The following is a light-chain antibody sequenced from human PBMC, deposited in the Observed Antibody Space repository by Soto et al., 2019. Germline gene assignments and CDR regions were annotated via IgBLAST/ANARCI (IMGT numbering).Light chain of an antibody. Sequence: EIVLTQSPATLSLSPVERATLSCRATENLRTFLAWYQQKAGQAPRLLIYDASNRATGIPDRFSGSGSGTDFTLTISNLEPEDSAVYYCQQRSIWPLTFGGGTKVDIK. CDR1: ENLRTF. CDR3: QQRSIWPLT. V-gene: IGKV3-11*01. J-gene: IGKJ4*01. CDR2: DAS.